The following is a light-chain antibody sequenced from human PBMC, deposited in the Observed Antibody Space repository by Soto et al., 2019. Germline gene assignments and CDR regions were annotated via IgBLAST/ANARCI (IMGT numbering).Light chain of an antibody. CDR2: DAS. Sequence: EIVLTQSPATLSLSPGERATLSCRASQSVSSYLAWYQQKPGQAPRLLIYDASNRATGIPARFSGSGSGTDFTLTISSLEPEDFAVYNCRQRSNLPPTFGQGTRLEIK. J-gene: IGKJ5*01. V-gene: IGKV3-11*01. CDR1: QSVSSY. CDR3: RQRSNLPPT.